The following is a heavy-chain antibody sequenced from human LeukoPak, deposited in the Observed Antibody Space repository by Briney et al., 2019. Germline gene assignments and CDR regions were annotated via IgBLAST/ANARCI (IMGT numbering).Heavy chain of an antibody. CDR3: ARSRRDGYNLKAWAYAFDI. Sequence: PSETLSLTCTVSCGSISSYYWSWIRQPPAKGLEWIGFIYYSGSTNYNPSLNSQVTISVDTSKNQFSLKLSSVTAADTAVYYCARSRRDGYNLKAWAYAFDIWGQGTMVTVSS. D-gene: IGHD5-24*01. CDR1: CGSISSYY. V-gene: IGHV4-59*01. J-gene: IGHJ3*02. CDR2: IYYSGST.